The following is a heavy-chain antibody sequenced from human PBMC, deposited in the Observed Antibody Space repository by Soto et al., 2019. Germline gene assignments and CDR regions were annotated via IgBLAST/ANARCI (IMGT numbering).Heavy chain of an antibody. V-gene: IGHV4-59*01. Sequence: PSETLSLTCRVSGGPLTSYFWSWIRQPPGKGLEWIGYIFYSGTTNPNPSLKSRVNMSIETSRNWFALKLNSVTAADTAVYYCARGRGGTYDAFDIWGQGTMVTVSS. J-gene: IGHJ3*02. CDR3: ARGRGGTYDAFDI. D-gene: IGHD1-26*01. CDR1: GGPLTSYF. CDR2: IFYSGTT.